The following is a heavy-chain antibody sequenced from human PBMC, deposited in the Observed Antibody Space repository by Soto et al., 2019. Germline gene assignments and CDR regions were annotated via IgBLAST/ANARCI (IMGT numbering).Heavy chain of an antibody. CDR2: ISPSGDPI. CDR3: ARGQAERHRSTLDY. Sequence: QVQLVQSGAEVKMPGASVKLSCKTSGYTFTRHYIHWVRQAPGRGLECMGMISPSGDPISYAQKFQARVTMNSATSTTTVYLELSSLTSEDTAVYYCARGQAERHRSTLDYWGQGTLVTVSS. J-gene: IGHJ4*02. V-gene: IGHV1-46*01. D-gene: IGHD1-1*01. CDR1: GYTFTRHY.